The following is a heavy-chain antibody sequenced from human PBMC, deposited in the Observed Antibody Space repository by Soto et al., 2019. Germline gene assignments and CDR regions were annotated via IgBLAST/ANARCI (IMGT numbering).Heavy chain of an antibody. V-gene: IGHV3-48*02. J-gene: IGHJ6*02. CDR2: ISRSSTGI. D-gene: IGHD3-10*01. CDR1: GFXXXXYS. Sequence: EVQLVESGGGLVQPGGSLXLSCAASGFXXXXYSMSWVRQAPGKGLEWVSYISRSSTGIHYADSVKGRFTISRDDATNSMHLQMNSLRDGDTAVYYCARAVTWGLDVXXQGTTVSISS. CDR3: ARAVTWGLDV.